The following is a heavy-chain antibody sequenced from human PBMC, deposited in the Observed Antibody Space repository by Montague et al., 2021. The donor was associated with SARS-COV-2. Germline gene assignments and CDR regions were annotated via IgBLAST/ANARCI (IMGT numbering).Heavy chain of an antibody. V-gene: IGHV4-59*01. Sequence: SECLSLARTVSGGSISSYYWSWIRQPPGKGLEWIGYIYYSGSTNYNPSLKSRVTISVDTSKKQFSLKLSSVTAADTAVYYCARAGRVRFLEYGMDVWGQGTTVTVPS. CDR1: GGSISSYY. J-gene: IGHJ6*02. D-gene: IGHD3-3*01. CDR2: IYYSGST. CDR3: ARAGRVRFLEYGMDV.